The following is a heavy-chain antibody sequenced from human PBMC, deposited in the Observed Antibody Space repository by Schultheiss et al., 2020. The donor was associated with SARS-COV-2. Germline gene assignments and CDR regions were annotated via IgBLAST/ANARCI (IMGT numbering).Heavy chain of an antibody. D-gene: IGHD6-19*01. Sequence: GGSLRLSCAGTGFMFSSYGMHWVRQAPGKGLEWVALIWYDGSNKYYADSVKGRFTISRDNSKNTLYLQMNSLRAEDTAVYYCAGGGRGWVKDAFDIWGQGTMVTVSS. CDR3: AGGGRGWVKDAFDI. CDR2: IWYDGSNK. V-gene: IGHV3-33*01. CDR1: GFMFSSYG. J-gene: IGHJ3*02.